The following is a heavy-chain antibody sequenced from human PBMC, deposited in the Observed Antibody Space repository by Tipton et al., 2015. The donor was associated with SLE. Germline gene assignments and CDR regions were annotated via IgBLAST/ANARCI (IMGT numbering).Heavy chain of an antibody. D-gene: IGHD2/OR15-2a*01. Sequence: TLSLTCTVSGDSISPNFWSWIRQPPGKGLEWIGYVSYAGSTNYNPSLESRVTMSVDTSKNQFSLKLYSVTAADTAVYYCARAREYEMPLPLFMDVWGQGATVTVSS. CDR2: VSYAGST. V-gene: IGHV4-59*01. CDR1: GDSISPNF. CDR3: ARAREYEMPLPLFMDV. J-gene: IGHJ6*02.